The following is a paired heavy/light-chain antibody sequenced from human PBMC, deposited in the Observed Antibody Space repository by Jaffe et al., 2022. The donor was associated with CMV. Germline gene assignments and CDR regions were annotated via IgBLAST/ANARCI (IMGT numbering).Heavy chain of an antibody. Sequence: QVQLQESGPGLVKPSGTLSLTCAVSGGSISSSNWWSWVRQPPGKGLEWIGEIYHSGSTNYNPSLKSRVTISVDKSKNQFSLKLSSVTAADTAVYYCARAGGVPAAIGYYYYYMDVWGKGTTVTVSS. CDR3: ARAGGVPAAIGYYYYYMDV. J-gene: IGHJ6*03. V-gene: IGHV4-4*02. CDR2: IYHSGST. CDR1: GGSISSSNW. D-gene: IGHD2-2*01.
Light chain of an antibody. CDR3: QQSYSTPYT. J-gene: IGKJ2*01. V-gene: IGKV1-39*01. Sequence: DIQMTQSPSSLSASVGDRVTITCRASQSISSYLNWYQQKPGKAPKLLIYAASSLQSGVPSRFSGSGSGTDFTLTISSLQPEDFATYYCQQSYSTPYTFGQGTKLKIK. CDR2: AAS. CDR1: QSISSY.